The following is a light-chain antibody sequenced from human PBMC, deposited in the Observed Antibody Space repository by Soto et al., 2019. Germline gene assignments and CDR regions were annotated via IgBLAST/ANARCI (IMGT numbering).Light chain of an antibody. CDR2: AAS. V-gene: IGKV3-20*01. CDR1: QSVSSSY. CDR3: QQYGGSPRGT. J-gene: IGKJ1*01. Sequence: EILLTQSPGTLSLSPGERATLSCRASQSVSSSYLAWYQQKPGQAPRVIIYAASSRATGIPDRFSGSGSGTDFTLTISRMEPEDLALYYCQQYGGSPRGTFGQGTKVDIK.